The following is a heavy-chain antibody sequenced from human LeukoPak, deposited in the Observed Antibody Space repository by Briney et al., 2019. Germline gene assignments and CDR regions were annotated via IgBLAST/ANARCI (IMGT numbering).Heavy chain of an antibody. CDR1: GGSFSGYY. J-gene: IGHJ4*02. Sequence: PSETLSLTCAVYGGSFSGYYWSWIRQPPGKGLEWIGEINHSGSTNYNPSLKSRVTISVDTSKNQFSLKLSSVTAADTAVYYCARGVCGGDCYFDDYWGQGTLVTVSS. CDR3: ARGVCGGDCYFDDY. CDR2: INHSGST. V-gene: IGHV4-34*01. D-gene: IGHD2-21*02.